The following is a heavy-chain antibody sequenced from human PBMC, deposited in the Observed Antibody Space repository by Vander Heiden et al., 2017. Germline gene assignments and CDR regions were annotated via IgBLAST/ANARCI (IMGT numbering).Heavy chain of an antibody. CDR2: IVPNNGNT. CDR3: AREVSLGGLAFDI. D-gene: IGHD1-20*01. J-gene: IGHJ3*02. V-gene: IGHV1-18*04. Sequence: QVQLVQSGPEVKKPGASVKVSCTASGFTFTTYGINWVRQAPGQGLEWMGWIVPNNGNTNYAQKVQGRVTMTTDTSTSTAYMELRSLRSDDTAVYYCAREVSLGGLAFDIWGQGTMVAVSS. CDR1: GFTFTTYG.